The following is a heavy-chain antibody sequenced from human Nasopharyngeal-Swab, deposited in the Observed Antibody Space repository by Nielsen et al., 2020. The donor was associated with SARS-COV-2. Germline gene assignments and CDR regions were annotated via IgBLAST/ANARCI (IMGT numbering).Heavy chain of an antibody. Sequence: SLKISCAASGFTLNNYNFNWVRQAPGKGLEWVSSISSSSSYIYYADSVKGRSTISRDNAKNSLYLQMNSLRAEDTAVYYCARDGLDYDFWSAYFMGVWGQGTTVTVSS. V-gene: IGHV3-21*01. CDR2: ISSSSSYI. CDR1: GFTLNNYN. D-gene: IGHD3-3*01. CDR3: ARDGLDYDFWSAYFMGV. J-gene: IGHJ6*02.